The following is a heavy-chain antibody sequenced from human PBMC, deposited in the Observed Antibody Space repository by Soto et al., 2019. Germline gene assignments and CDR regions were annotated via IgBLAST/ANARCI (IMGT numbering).Heavy chain of an antibody. V-gene: IGHV3-30*04. CDR1: GFTFNSNA. CDR2: ISYDGRVQ. CDR3: ARDKIQGAPDYLDS. Sequence: QEQLVESGGDVVQPGRSLRLSCAASGFTFNSNAMHWVRQAPGKGLERVAVISYDGRVQQYTESVKGRFTISRDDSKNMLYLQMNSLRYEDSALYYCARDKIQGAPDYLDSWRQRTLVTVSS. J-gene: IGHJ4*02.